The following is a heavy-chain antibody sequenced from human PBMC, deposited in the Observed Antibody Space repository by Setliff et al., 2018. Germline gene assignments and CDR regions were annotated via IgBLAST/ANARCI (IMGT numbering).Heavy chain of an antibody. CDR1: GYTFSDYL. V-gene: IGHV1-46*01. CDR3: VRGSGPWVVVAIPFDR. J-gene: IGHJ4*02. CDR2: VDCNSGSV. Sequence: ASVKVSCKASGYTFSDYLIHWVRQAPGLRPEWIGRVDCNSGSVHYAQNFQSRVSVTRDPSTTTAFMELSSLRPDDTAVYYCVRGSGPWVVVAIPFDRWGQGTLVTVSS. D-gene: IGHD2-2*02.